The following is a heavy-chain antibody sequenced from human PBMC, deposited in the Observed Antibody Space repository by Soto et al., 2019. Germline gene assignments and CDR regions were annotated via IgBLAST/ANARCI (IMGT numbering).Heavy chain of an antibody. V-gene: IGHV3-33*01. CDR2: IWYDGSNK. CDR3: ARGDCSGGSCWSFDY. J-gene: IGHJ4*02. D-gene: IGHD2-15*01. CDR1: GFTFSSYG. Sequence: QVQLVESGGGVVQPGRSLRLSCAASGFTFSSYGMHWVRQAPGKGLEWVAVIWYDGSNKYYADSVKGRFIISRDNSKNTLYLQMNSLRAEDTAVYYCARGDCSGGSCWSFDYWGQGTLVTVSS.